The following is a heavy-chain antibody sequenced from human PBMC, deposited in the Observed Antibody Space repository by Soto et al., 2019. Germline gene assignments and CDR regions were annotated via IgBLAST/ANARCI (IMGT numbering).Heavy chain of an antibody. Sequence: EVQLLESGGGLVQPGGSLRRSCAASGFTFSSSAILWVRQAPGKGLEWVSAVSDSGRYTSYTDSVRGRFTISRDNSKNTVFLQMNSLRAEDTALYYCATGRYCSSAACLAAEWGQGTLITVSS. CDR2: VSDSGRYT. CDR3: ATGRYCSSAACLAAE. J-gene: IGHJ4*02. CDR1: GFTFSSSA. V-gene: IGHV3-23*01. D-gene: IGHD2-2*01.